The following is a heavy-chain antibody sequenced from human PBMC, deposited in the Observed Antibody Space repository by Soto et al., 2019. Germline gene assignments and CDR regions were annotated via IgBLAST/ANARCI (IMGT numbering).Heavy chain of an antibody. D-gene: IGHD2-15*01. CDR2: IWYDGSNK. CDR1: GFTFSSYG. Sequence: GGSLRLSCAASGFTFSSYGMHWVRQAPGKGLEWVAVIWYDGSNKYYADSVKGRFTISRDNSKNTLYLQMNSLRAEDTAVYYCARSTYCSGGSCFPTHAFDIWGQGTMVTVS. CDR3: ARSTYCSGGSCFPTHAFDI. J-gene: IGHJ3*02. V-gene: IGHV3-33*01.